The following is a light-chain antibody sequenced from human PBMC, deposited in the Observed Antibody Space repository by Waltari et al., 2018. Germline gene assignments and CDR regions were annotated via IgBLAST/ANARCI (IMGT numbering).Light chain of an antibody. CDR1: QGIGNN. CDR3: QQGYSYPFT. Sequence: DIQMTQSPSSLSASVGDTVTITCQASQGIGNNLNWYQQKPGKAPKLLLYRASSLQSGIASRFSGSGSGTDFTRTISSLQPEDFATYYCQQGYSYPFTFGPGTKLDIK. CDR2: RAS. V-gene: IGKV1-NL1*01. J-gene: IGKJ3*01.